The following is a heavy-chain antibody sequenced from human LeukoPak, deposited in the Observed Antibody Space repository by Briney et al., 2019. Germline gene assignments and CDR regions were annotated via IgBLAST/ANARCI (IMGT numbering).Heavy chain of an antibody. CDR3: ARGRLRQDY. CDR2: ISGSGGST. J-gene: IGHJ4*02. V-gene: IGHV3-23*01. Sequence: GGALILSCAASGFTFSRYAMSWVRQAPGLGLEWVSAISGSGGSTYYADSVKGRFTISRDNSKNTLYLQMNSLRAEDTAVYYCARGRLRQDYWGQGTLVTVS. D-gene: IGHD4-17*01. CDR1: GFTFSRYA.